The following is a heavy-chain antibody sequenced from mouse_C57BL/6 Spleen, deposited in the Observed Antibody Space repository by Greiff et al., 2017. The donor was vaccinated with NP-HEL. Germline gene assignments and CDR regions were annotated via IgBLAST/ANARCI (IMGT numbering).Heavy chain of an antibody. V-gene: IGHV1-39*01. D-gene: IGHD2-4*01. CDR3: ARFLSPYDYDGDRYFDV. J-gene: IGHJ1*03. CDR2: INPNYGTT. CDR1: GYSFTDYN. Sequence: VQLKESGPELVKPGASVKISCKASGYSFTDYNMNWVKQSNGKSLEWIGVINPNYGTTSYNQKFKGKATLTVDQSSSTAYMQLNSLTSEDSAVYYCARFLSPYDYDGDRYFDVWGTGTTVTVSS.